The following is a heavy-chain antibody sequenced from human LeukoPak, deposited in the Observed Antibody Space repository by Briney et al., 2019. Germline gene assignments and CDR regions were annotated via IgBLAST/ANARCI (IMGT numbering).Heavy chain of an antibody. J-gene: IGHJ4*02. CDR2: INPNSGGT. Sequence: ASVKVSCKVSGYTLTELSMHWVRQAPGQGLEWMGRINPNSGGTNYAQKFQGRVTMTRDTSISTAYMELSRLRSDDTAVYYCARKPIVGATPYFDYWGQGTLVTVSS. CDR1: GYTLTELS. V-gene: IGHV1-2*06. D-gene: IGHD1-26*01. CDR3: ARKPIVGATPYFDY.